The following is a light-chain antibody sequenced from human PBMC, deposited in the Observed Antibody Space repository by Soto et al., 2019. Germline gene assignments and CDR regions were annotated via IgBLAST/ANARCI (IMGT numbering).Light chain of an antibody. CDR3: QQYGSSPRT. CDR1: QTVSSSY. V-gene: IGKV3-20*01. Sequence: EIVLTQSPGTLSLSTGERATLSCRASQTVSSSYLAWYQLKPGQAPSLLIYGASSRATGIPDRFSGSGSGTDFTLTISRLEPEDFAVYYFQQYGSSPRTFGQGTKVEIK. CDR2: GAS. J-gene: IGKJ1*01.